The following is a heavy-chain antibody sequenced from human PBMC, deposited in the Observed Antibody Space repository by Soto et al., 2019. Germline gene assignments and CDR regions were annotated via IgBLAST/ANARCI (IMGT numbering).Heavy chain of an antibody. CDR2: IDPSDSYT. J-gene: IGHJ3*02. Sequence: GESLKISCNGSGYSFTSYWISWVRQMPWKGLEWMGRIDPSDSYTNYSPSFQGHVTISADKSISTSYLQWSSLKASDTAMYYCARHDSHYDILTGYPRDDAFDIWGQGTTVTVSS. D-gene: IGHD3-9*01. V-gene: IGHV5-10-1*01. CDR3: ARHDSHYDILTGYPRDDAFDI. CDR1: GYSFTSYW.